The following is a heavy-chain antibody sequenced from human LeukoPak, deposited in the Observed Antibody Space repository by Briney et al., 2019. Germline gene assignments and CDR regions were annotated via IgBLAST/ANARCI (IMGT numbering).Heavy chain of an antibody. CDR3: ARHTPSGSYYLFYYYGMDV. D-gene: IGHD1-26*01. CDR2: IYYSGNI. J-gene: IGHJ6*02. V-gene: IGHV4-39*01. Sequence: SETLSLTYTVSGDSISSSNYYWGWIRQPPGKGLEWIGTIYYSGNIYYNPSLKNRVTISVDTSKNQVSLKLSSVTAADTAVYYCARHTPSGSYYLFYYYGMDVWGQGTTVTVSS. CDR1: GDSISSSNYY.